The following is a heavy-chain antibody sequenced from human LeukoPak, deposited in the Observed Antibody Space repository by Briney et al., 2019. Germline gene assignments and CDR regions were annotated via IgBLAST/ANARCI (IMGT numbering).Heavy chain of an antibody. Sequence: GGSLRLSCAASGFSLSDSALHWVRQASGKGLEWVGRIRSELSGYVTAYAASVKGRFTISRDDSKNTAYLQMNSLETEDTAVYYCTRHLGDDDYGDFNDYWGQGILVTVSS. CDR3: TRHLGDDDYGDFNDY. CDR2: IRSELSGYVT. D-gene: IGHD4-17*01. CDR1: GFSLSDSA. J-gene: IGHJ4*02. V-gene: IGHV3-73*01.